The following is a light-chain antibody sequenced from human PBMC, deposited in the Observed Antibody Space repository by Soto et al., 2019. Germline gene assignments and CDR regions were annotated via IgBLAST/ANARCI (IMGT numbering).Light chain of an antibody. CDR3: QQYSIYWT. Sequence: DIQMTQSPSSLSASVGDRVTITCRASEGIRNDLAWYQQKPGKAPKLLIYDAFTLESGVPSRFSGSGSGTEFTLTISSLQPDDFATYYCQQYSIYWTFGQGTKVDIK. CDR2: DAF. CDR1: EGIRND. V-gene: IGKV1-17*01. J-gene: IGKJ1*01.